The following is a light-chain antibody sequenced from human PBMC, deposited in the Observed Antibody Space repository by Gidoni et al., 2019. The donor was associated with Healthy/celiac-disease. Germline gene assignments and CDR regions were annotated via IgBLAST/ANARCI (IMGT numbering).Light chain of an antibody. CDR3: QTYESIRSVV. CDR1: SSNIGAGYD. J-gene: IGLJ2*01. CDR2: GNS. V-gene: IGLV1-40*01. Sequence: QSVLTQPPSVSGAPGQRVTLSCTGSSSNIGAGYDVHWYQQLPGTAPKLLIYGNSNRPAGVPDRFSVSKSGTSASLYITGLNSEDESDYYCQTYESIRSVVFGGGTKLTVL.